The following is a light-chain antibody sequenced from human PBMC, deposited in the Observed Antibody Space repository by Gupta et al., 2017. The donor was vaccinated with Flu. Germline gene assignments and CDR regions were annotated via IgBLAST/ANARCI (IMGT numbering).Light chain of an antibody. CDR2: AAS. CDR3: QHSSSTPWT. V-gene: IGKV1-39*01. Sequence: DIQMTQSPSSLSASVGDRVTITCRASQSISSYLNWYQQKAGKAPKLLHFAASILQRGVPTMCGGSGWGKVFTLTISSLQPEDFATYYCQHSSSTPWTFGQGTTVEVK. J-gene: IGKJ1*01. CDR1: QSISSY.